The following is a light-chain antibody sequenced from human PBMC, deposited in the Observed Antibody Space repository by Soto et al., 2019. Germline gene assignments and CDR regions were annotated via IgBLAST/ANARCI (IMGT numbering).Light chain of an antibody. J-gene: IGKJ3*01. CDR3: QQSYSTGIFT. V-gene: IGKV1-39*01. Sequence: DIPMTQSPSSLSASVGDRVTITCRASQSISSYLNWYQQKPGKAPKLLIYAASSLQSGVPSRFSGSGSGTDFTLTISSLQPEDFATYYCQQSYSTGIFTFGPGTKVGIK. CDR1: QSISSY. CDR2: AAS.